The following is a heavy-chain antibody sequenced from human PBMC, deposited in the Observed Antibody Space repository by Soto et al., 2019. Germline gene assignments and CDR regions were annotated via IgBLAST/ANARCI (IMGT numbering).Heavy chain of an antibody. D-gene: IGHD3-10*01. CDR3: ARAAYGSGSPPIYYYGMDV. J-gene: IGHJ6*02. CDR1: GGSISSGGYY. CDR2: IYYSGST. Sequence: PSETLSLTCTVSGGSISSGGYYWSWIRQHPGKGLEWIGYIYYSGSTYYNQSLKSRVTISVDTSKNQFSLKLSSVTAADTAVYYCARAAYGSGSPPIYYYGMDVWGQGTTVTVSS. V-gene: IGHV4-31*03.